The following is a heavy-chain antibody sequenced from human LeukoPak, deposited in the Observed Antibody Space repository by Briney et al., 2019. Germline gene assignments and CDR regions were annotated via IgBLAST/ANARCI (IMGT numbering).Heavy chain of an antibody. Sequence: PSKTLSLTCTVSGGSLSSFYWSWIRQPAGKGLEWLGRIHTSGSTTYNPSLKSRVTMSVDKSNNQFSLKLTSVSAADTAVYYCARDPRTIFYDKLIGYSVDYYYMDVWGKGTTVTVSS. CDR2: IHTSGST. CDR1: GGSLSSFY. J-gene: IGHJ6*03. V-gene: IGHV4-4*07. CDR3: ARDPRTIFYDKLIGYSVDYYYMDV. D-gene: IGHD3-9*01.